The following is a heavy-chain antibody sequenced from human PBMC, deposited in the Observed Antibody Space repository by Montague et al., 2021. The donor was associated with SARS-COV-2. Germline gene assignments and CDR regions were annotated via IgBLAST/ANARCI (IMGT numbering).Heavy chain of an antibody. CDR1: GDSISPSSYY. CDR2: IYYSGST. V-gene: IGHV4-39*07. Sequence: SETLSLTCTVSGDSISPSSYYCCWIRQPPGKGLECIGIIYYSGSTYYTPSLKSRVTISVDTSKNLVSLKLTSVTAADTAVYYCARVGQWLVPFDYWGQGTLVTVSS. D-gene: IGHD6-19*01. J-gene: IGHJ4*02. CDR3: ARVGQWLVPFDY.